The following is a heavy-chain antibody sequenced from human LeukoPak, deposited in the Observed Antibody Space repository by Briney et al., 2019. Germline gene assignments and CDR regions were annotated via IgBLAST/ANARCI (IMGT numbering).Heavy chain of an antibody. CDR3: AIPYRPNSGIAAAGTGFDY. J-gene: IGHJ4*02. Sequence: GESLKISCKGSGYSFTSYWIGWVRQMPGKGLEWMGIIYPGDSDTRYSPSFQGQVTISADKSISTAYLQWSSLKASDTAMYYCAIPYRPNSGIAAAGTGFDYWGQGTLVTVSS. CDR1: GYSFTSYW. V-gene: IGHV5-51*01. D-gene: IGHD6-13*01. CDR2: IYPGDSDT.